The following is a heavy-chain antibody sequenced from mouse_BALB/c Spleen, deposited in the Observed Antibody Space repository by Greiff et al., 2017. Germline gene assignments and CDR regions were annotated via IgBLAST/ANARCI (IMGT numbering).Heavy chain of an antibody. J-gene: IGHJ1*01. V-gene: IGHV1-7*01. D-gene: IGHD1-1*01. CDR2: INPSTGYT. Sequence: VQVVESGAELAKPGASVKMSCKASGYTFTSYWMHWVKQRPGQGLEWIGYINPSTGYTEYNQKFKDKATLTADKSSSTAYMQLSSLTSEDSAVYYCARAGGYGTWYFDVWGAGTTVTVSS. CDR1: GYTFTSYW. CDR3: ARAGGYGTWYFDV.